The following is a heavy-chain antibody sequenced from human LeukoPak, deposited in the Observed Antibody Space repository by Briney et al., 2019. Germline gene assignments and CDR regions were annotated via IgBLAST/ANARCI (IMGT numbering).Heavy chain of an antibody. CDR1: DDSISNYY. V-gene: IGHV4-59*01. Sequence: SETRSLTCTVSDDSISNYYWSWIRQPPGKGLELIAYIHYTGSTYSSPSLRSRVTISVDMSKNEVSLMLTSVTAADTAVYFCARMGEHYYDSGNLWPAWFDLWGQGTLVIVSS. CDR3: ARMGEHYYDSGNLWPAWFDL. CDR2: IHYTGST. J-gene: IGHJ5*02. D-gene: IGHD3-10*01.